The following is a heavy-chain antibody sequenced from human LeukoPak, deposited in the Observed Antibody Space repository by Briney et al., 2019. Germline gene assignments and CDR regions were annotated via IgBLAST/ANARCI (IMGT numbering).Heavy chain of an antibody. D-gene: IGHD6-13*01. CDR2: IYYSGST. CDR1: GGSISSSSYY. V-gene: IGHV4-39*01. Sequence: SETLSLTCTVSGGSISSSSYYWGWIRQPPRKGLEWIGSIYYSGSTYYNPSLKSRVTISVDTSKNQFSLKLSSVTAADTAVYYCARHHPHSSSFYFDYWGQGTLVTVSS. CDR3: ARHHPHSSSFYFDY. J-gene: IGHJ4*02.